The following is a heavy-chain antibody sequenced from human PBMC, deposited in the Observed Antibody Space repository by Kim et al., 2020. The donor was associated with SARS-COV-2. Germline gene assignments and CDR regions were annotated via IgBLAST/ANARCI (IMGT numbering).Heavy chain of an antibody. Sequence: SETLSLTCTVSGGSISSSSYYWGWIRQPPGKGLEWIGSIYYSGSTYYNPSLKSRVTISVDTSKNQFSLKLSSVTAADTAVYYCARQEYCSGGSCYSSWFDPWGQGTLVTVSS. CDR1: GGSISSSSYY. CDR3: ARQEYCSGGSCYSSWFDP. J-gene: IGHJ5*02. D-gene: IGHD2-15*01. V-gene: IGHV4-39*01. CDR2: IYYSGST.